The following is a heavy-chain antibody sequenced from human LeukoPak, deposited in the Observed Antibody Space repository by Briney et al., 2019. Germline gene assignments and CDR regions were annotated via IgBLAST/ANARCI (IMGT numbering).Heavy chain of an antibody. Sequence: GGSLRLSCTASGFTFSNYAMSWVRQAPGKGLEWVSGLSGSGGSTYYTDSVKGRFTISRDNSKNTLYLQMNSLRAEDTAVYYCARALNAGTAMVIDYWGQGTLVTVSS. V-gene: IGHV3-23*01. D-gene: IGHD5-18*01. CDR1: GFTFSNYA. CDR3: ARALNAGTAMVIDY. CDR2: LSGSGGST. J-gene: IGHJ4*02.